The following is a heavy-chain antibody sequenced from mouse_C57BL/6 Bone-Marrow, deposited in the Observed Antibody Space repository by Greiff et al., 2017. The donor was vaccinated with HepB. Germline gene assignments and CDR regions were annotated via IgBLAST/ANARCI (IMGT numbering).Heavy chain of an antibody. J-gene: IGHJ1*03. V-gene: IGHV1-19*01. Sequence: EVQLQQSGPVLVKPGASVKMSCKASGYTFTDYYMNWVKQSHGKSLEWIGVINPYNGGTSYNQKFKGKATLTVDKSSSTAYMELNSLTSEDSAVYYCARGTPLDYGSSRHWYFDVWGTGTTVTVSS. CDR1: GYTFTDYY. CDR2: INPYNGGT. CDR3: ARGTPLDYGSSRHWYFDV. D-gene: IGHD1-1*01.